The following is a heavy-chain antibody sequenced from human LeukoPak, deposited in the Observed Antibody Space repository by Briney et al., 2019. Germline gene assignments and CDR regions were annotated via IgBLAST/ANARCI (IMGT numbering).Heavy chain of an antibody. Sequence: SETLSLTCTVSGGSISSGGYYWSWIRQHPGKGLEWIGYIYYSGSTYYSPSLKSRVTISVDTSKNQFSLKLNSVTAADTAVYYCARRDSSSSPSFDYWGQGTLVTVSS. CDR2: IYYSGST. D-gene: IGHD6-6*01. CDR1: GGSISSGGYY. V-gene: IGHV4-31*03. J-gene: IGHJ4*02. CDR3: ARRDSSSSPSFDY.